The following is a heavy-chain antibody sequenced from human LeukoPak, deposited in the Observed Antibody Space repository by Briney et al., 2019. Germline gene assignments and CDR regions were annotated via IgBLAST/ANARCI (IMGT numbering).Heavy chain of an antibody. CDR1: GFTFSSYA. CDR2: ISGSGGST. D-gene: IGHD2-2*01. V-gene: IGHV3-23*01. CDR3: AKEYCSSTSWYFHYFDY. J-gene: IGHJ4*02. Sequence: GGSLRLSCAASGFTFSSYAMSWVRQAPGKGLEWVSAISGSGGSTYYADSVKGRFTISRDNSKNTLYLQMNSLRAEDTAVYYCAKEYCSSTSWYFHYFDYWGQGTLVTVSS.